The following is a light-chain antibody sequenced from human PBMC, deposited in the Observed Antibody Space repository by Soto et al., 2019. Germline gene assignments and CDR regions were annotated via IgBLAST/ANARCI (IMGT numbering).Light chain of an antibody. J-gene: IGKJ1*01. V-gene: IGKV1-17*02. CDR2: AAS. CDR1: QAIGTA. Sequence: IQMTQSPSSLSASVGDRVTITCRASQAIGTALGWYQQKPGKAPKRLIYAASSLQSGAPPRFSGKGSGTDFTLTISNLQPGDFGVYYWQQYNNWPRTFGQGTKVEIK. CDR3: QQYNNWPRT.